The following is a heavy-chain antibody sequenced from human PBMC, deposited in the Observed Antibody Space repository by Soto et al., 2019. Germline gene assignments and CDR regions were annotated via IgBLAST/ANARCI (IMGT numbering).Heavy chain of an antibody. CDR1: GGSISSGGYS. CDR3: ARAPAYCGGDCYFLDY. Sequence: QLQLQESGSGLVKPSQTLSLTCAVSGGSISSGGYSWSWIRQPPGKGLEWIGYIYHSGSTYYNPSLKSRVTISVDRSKNQFSLKLSSVTAADTAVYYCARAPAYCGGDCYFLDYWGQGTLVTVSS. J-gene: IGHJ4*02. CDR2: IYHSGST. V-gene: IGHV4-30-2*01. D-gene: IGHD2-21*02.